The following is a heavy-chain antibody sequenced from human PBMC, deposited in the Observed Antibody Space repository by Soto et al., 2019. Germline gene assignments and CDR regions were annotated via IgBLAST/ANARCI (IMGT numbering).Heavy chain of an antibody. J-gene: IGHJ6*02. V-gene: IGHV6-1*01. CDR2: TYYRSHWYN. Sequence: PSQPLSLTCVISGDSVSSNSGAWNWIRQSPSRGLEWLGRTYYRSHWYNDFAVSVKSRVTIDPDTSKNQFSLQLNSVTPEDTAVYYCVRQYRDSQYYSGLDVWGQGTTVTVSS. D-gene: IGHD6-6*01. CDR3: VRQYRDSQYYSGLDV. CDR1: GDSVSSNSGA.